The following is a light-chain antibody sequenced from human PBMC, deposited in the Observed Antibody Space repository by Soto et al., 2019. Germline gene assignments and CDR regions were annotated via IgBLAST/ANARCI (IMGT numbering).Light chain of an antibody. Sequence: DIQMTQSPSSVSASVGDRVTITCRASQDILSWLAWYQQKPGEAPRLLIYASSTLQSGVPSRFSGSGSGTDFILTISSLQPEDFATYYCQQANSFPITFGPGTRLDIK. CDR1: QDILSW. J-gene: IGKJ3*01. V-gene: IGKV1-12*01. CDR3: QQANSFPIT. CDR2: ASS.